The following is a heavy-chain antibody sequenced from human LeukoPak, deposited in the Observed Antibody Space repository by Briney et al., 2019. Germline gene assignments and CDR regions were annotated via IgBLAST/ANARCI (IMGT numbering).Heavy chain of an antibody. CDR3: ARESYCSSTSCFHYYYYYGMDV. D-gene: IGHD2-2*01. Sequence: GGSLRLSCAASGFTFSSYSMNWVRQAPGKGLEWVSSISSSSSCIYYADSVKGRFTISRDNAKNSLYLQMSSLRAEDTAVYYCARESYCSSTSCFHYYYYYGMDVWGQGTTVTVSS. CDR1: GFTFSSYS. J-gene: IGHJ6*02. V-gene: IGHV3-21*01. CDR2: ISSSSSCI.